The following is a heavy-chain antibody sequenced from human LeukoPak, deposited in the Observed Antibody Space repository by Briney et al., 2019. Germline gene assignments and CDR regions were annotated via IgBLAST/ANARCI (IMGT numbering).Heavy chain of an antibody. D-gene: IGHD3-3*01. CDR2: INHSGST. CDR3: AVGWFNYYYIGV. V-gene: IGHV4-34*01. J-gene: IGHJ6*03. Sequence: PSETLSLTCAVYGGSFSGYYWSWIRQPPGKGLEWIGEINHSGSTNYNPSLKSRVTISVDTSKNQFSLKLSSVTAADTAVYYCAVGWFNYYYIGVWGKGTTVTVSS. CDR1: GGSFSGYY.